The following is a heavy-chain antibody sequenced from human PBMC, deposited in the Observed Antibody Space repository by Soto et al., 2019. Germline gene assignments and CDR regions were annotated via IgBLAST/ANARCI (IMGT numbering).Heavy chain of an antibody. Sequence: PGESLKISCKGSGYNFNTNWIGWVRQMPGKGLEWMGVIFPSDSDIRYSPSLQGQVTISADKSISTTYLQWRSLTASDTAMYYCARFFGTGWSGFDPWGQGTLGTVSS. J-gene: IGHJ5*02. V-gene: IGHV5-51*01. CDR3: ARFFGTGWSGFDP. CDR2: IFPSDSDI. D-gene: IGHD6-19*01. CDR1: GYNFNTNW.